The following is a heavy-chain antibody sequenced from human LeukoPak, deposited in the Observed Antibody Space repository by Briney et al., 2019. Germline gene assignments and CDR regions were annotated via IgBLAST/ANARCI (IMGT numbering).Heavy chain of an antibody. Sequence: ASVKVYCKASGYTFTSYGISWVRQAPGQGLEWMGWISAYNGNTNYAQKLQGRVTMTTNTSTSTAYMELRSLRSDDTAVYYCARLQWPNRYYYYYGMDVWGQGTTVTVSS. CDR3: ARLQWPNRYYYYYGMDV. V-gene: IGHV1-18*01. J-gene: IGHJ6*02. CDR2: ISAYNGNT. D-gene: IGHD6-19*01. CDR1: GYTFTSYG.